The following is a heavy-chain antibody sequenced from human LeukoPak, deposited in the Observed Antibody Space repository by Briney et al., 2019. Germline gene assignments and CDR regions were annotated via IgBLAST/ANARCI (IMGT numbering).Heavy chain of an antibody. D-gene: IGHD3-22*01. CDR3: TRTDHYDSSGFS. J-gene: IGHJ1*01. V-gene: IGHV3-15*01. Sequence: PGGSLRLSCVASGFTFSNDWMSWVRQAPGKGLEWVGRIKSKTDGGTADYAAPVKGRLTISRVDSKNTLYLQMKGLKTEDTAVYYCTRTDHYDSSGFSRGQGTLVTVSS. CDR1: GFTFSNDW. CDR2: IKSKTDGGTA.